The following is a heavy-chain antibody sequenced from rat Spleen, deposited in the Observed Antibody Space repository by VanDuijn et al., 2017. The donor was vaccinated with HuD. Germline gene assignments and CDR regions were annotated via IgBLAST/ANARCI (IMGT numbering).Heavy chain of an antibody. Sequence: EVQLQESGPGLVKPSQSLSLTCSVTGHSIASSYRWNWIRKFPGNKLEWMGYINSAGSTNCNPSLKSRITITRDTSKNQFFLQVNSVKTEDTATYYCARVGTRVSRFAYWGQGTLVTVSS. CDR3: ARVGTRVSRFAY. D-gene: IGHD1-4*01. J-gene: IGHJ3*01. V-gene: IGHV3-3*01. CDR2: INSAGST. CDR1: GHSIASSYR.